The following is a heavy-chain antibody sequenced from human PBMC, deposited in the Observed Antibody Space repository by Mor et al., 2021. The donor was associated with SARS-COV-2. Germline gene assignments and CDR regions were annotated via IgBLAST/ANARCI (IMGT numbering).Heavy chain of an antibody. Sequence: YYNPSLKSRLTISIDTSKNQFSLKLRSVTAADTAVYYCAGSSVLRFFFWGQGTLVTVSS. CDR3: AGSSVLRFFF. V-gene: IGHV4-31*02. D-gene: IGHD3-3*01. J-gene: IGHJ4*02.